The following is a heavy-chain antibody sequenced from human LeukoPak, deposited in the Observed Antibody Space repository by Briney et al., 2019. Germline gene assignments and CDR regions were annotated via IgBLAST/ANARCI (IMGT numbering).Heavy chain of an antibody. CDR2: ISWNSVGI. CDR3: AKDISGTAMAFEY. D-gene: IGHD5-18*01. Sequence: GRSLRLSCAASGFTFDDYAMYWVRQAPGKGLEWVSGISWNSVGIGYADSVRGRFTISRDNARNSLYLQMNSLRAEDTALYYCAKDISGTAMAFEYWGQGTLVTVSS. J-gene: IGHJ4*02. CDR1: GFTFDDYA. V-gene: IGHV3-9*01.